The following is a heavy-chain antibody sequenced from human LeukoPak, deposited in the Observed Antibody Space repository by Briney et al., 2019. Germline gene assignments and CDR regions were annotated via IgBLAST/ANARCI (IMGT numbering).Heavy chain of an antibody. J-gene: IGHJ4*02. CDR3: ARGPQTYYDILTGLSF. V-gene: IGHV4-34*01. Sequence: SETLSLTCAVYGGSFSGYYWSWIRQPPGKGLEWIGEIHHSGSTNYNPSLKSRVTISGDTSKMQFSLKLNSVTAADTAVYYCARGPQTYYDILTGLSFWGQGTLVTVSS. CDR2: IHHSGST. CDR1: GGSFSGYY. D-gene: IGHD3-9*01.